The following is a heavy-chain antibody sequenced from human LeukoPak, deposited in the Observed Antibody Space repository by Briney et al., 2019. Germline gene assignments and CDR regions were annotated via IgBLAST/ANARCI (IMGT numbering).Heavy chain of an antibody. Sequence: SETLSLTCAVSGYSTSRGYYWGWIRPPPGKGLEWIGSIYHSGSTYCNPSLKDRATISVDTSKNPFSLRLSSVTAADTAVYYCASPTQYVWNREDDAYDIWGQGTMVTVSS. J-gene: IGHJ3*02. CDR2: IYHSGST. V-gene: IGHV4-38-2*01. D-gene: IGHD1-1*01. CDR1: GYSTSRGYY. CDR3: ASPTQYVWNREDDAYDI.